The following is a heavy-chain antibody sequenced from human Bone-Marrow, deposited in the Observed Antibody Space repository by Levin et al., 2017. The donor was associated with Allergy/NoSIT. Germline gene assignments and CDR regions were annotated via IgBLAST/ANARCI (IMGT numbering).Heavy chain of an antibody. Sequence: PGGSLRLSCTASGFTFGDYAMSWVRQAPGKGLEWVGFIRSKAYGGTTEYAASVKGRFTISRDDSKSIAYLQMNSLKTEDTAVYYCTRDKAHIVVVTAIPHYGMDVWGQGTTVTVSS. V-gene: IGHV3-49*04. J-gene: IGHJ6*02. CDR3: TRDKAHIVVVTAIPHYGMDV. D-gene: IGHD2-21*02. CDR1: GFTFGDYA. CDR2: IRSKAYGGTT.